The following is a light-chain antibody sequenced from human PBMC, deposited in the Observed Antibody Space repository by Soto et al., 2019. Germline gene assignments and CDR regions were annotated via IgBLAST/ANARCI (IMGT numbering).Light chain of an antibody. Sequence: EIVLTQSPGTLSLSPGERATLSCRASQSVSDSYLAWYQQKPGQAPRLLIYASSRATGIPNRFSGSGSGTDFPLTISRLKPEDFSVYYCQHYGTSALFGPGTKVDIK. CDR2: AS. J-gene: IGKJ3*01. CDR3: QHYGTSAL. V-gene: IGKV3-20*01. CDR1: QSVSDSY.